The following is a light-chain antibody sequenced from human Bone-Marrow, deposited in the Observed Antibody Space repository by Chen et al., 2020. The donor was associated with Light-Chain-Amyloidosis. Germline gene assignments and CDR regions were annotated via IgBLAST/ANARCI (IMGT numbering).Light chain of an antibody. CDR2: DKN. CDR3: GAWDNGLSDWM. CDR1: SANLGSNY. J-gene: IGLJ3*02. Sequence: QSVLTQPPSVSAAPGQRVTISCSGRSANLGSNYVSWYQQPPGTAPKLLIYDKNKRPSGIPDRFSGCKSGTAATLCITGLQSGDEADYYCGAWDNGLSDWMFGGGTKLTVL. V-gene: IGLV1-51*01.